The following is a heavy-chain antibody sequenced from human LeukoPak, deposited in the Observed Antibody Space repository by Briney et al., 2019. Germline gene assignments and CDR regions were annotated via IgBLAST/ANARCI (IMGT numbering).Heavy chain of an antibody. J-gene: IGHJ6*03. CDR2: MNPNSGNI. V-gene: IGHV1-8*03. CDR3: ARTGPINHYYYYMDV. CDR1: GYTFTNYD. Sequence: ASVKVSCKASGYTFTNYDINWVRQATGQGLEWMGWMNPNSGNIGYAQKFQGRVTITRNTSITTAYMELCSLTSEDTAVYFCARTGPINHYYYYMDVWGKGTTVTVSS. D-gene: IGHD1-14*01.